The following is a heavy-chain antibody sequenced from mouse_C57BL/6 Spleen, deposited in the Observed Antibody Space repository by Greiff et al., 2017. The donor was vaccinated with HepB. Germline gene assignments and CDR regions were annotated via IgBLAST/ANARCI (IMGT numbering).Heavy chain of an antibody. CDR1: GFTFSDYG. CDR3: ARHDQLRSFAY. V-gene: IGHV5-15*01. D-gene: IGHD3-2*02. CDR2: ISNLAYSI. Sequence: DVMLVESGGGLVQPGGSLKLSCAASGFTFSDYGMAWVRQAPRKGPEWVAFISNLAYSIYYADTVTGRFTISRENAKNTLYLEMSSLRSEDTAMYYCARHDQLRSFAYWGQGTLVTVSA. J-gene: IGHJ3*01.